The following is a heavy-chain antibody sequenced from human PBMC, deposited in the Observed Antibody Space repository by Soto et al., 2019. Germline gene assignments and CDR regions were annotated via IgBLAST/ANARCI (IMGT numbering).Heavy chain of an antibody. CDR3: ARDPPPYYDSSGYYADYYGMDV. V-gene: IGHV1-46*01. J-gene: IGHJ6*02. CDR2: INPSGGST. D-gene: IGHD3-22*01. Sequence: ASVEVCCKASGYTFTSYYMHWVRQAPGQGLEWMGIINPSGGSTSYAQKFQGRVTMTRDTSTSTVYMELSSLRSEDTAVYYCARDPPPYYDSSGYYADYYGMDVWGQGTTVTVSS. CDR1: GYTFTSYY.